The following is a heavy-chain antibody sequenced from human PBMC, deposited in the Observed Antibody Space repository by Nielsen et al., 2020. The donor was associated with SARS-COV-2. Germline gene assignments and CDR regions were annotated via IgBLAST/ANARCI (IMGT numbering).Heavy chain of an antibody. J-gene: IGHJ6*02. CDR1: GFTFTDYA. CDR3: ARGDPCSVAGCYYYHYGLDV. D-gene: IGHD2-2*01. V-gene: IGHV3-30*04. CDR2: ISYDGKNR. Sequence: GGSLRLSCAASGFTFTDYAMYWVRQAPGKGLEWVAHISYDGKNRFYTKSVLGRFIISRDTSKNTLYLEMSGLIAEDTAVYHCARGDPCSVAGCYYYHYGLDVWGQGTAVTVSS.